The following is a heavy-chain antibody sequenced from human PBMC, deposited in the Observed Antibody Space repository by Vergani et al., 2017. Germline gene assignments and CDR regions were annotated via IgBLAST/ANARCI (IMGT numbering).Heavy chain of an antibody. CDR1: GYSISSGYY. CDR2: IYHSGST. V-gene: IGHV4-38-2*01. CDR3: ARNGDYDILTGYSNLFDP. Sequence: QVQLQESGPGLVKPSETLSLTCAVSGYSISSGYYWGWIRQPPGKGLEWIGSIYHSGSTYYNPSLKSRVTISVDTSKNQFSLKPSSVTAADTAVYYCARNGDYDILTGYSNLFDPWGQGTLVTVSS. D-gene: IGHD3-9*01. J-gene: IGHJ5*02.